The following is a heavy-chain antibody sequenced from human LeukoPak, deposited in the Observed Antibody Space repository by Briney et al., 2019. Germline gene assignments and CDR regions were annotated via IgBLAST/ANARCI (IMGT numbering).Heavy chain of an antibody. D-gene: IGHD3-9*01. J-gene: IGHJ4*02. CDR2: ISGDGGST. CDR1: GFTFDDYA. Sequence: PGGSLRLSCAASGFTFDDYAMHWVRQAPGKGLEWVSLISGDGGSTYYADSVKGRFTISRNNSKNSLYLQMNSLRTEDTALYYCAKAGPGYDILTGYYPEYYFDYWGQGTLVTVSS. V-gene: IGHV3-43*02. CDR3: AKAGPGYDILTGYYPEYYFDY.